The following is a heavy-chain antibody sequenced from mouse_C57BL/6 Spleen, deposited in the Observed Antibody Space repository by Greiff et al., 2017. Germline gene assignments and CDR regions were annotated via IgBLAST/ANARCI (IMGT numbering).Heavy chain of an antibody. V-gene: IGHV1-59*01. CDR3: ARTSSYGSSYDDAMDY. CDR1: GYTFTSYW. D-gene: IGHD1-1*01. CDR2: IDPSDSYT. Sequence: VQLQQPGAELVRPGTSVKLSCKASGYTFTSYWMHWVKQRPGQGLEWIGVIDPSDSYTNYTQKFKGKATLTVDTSSSTAYLQLSSLTSEDSAVYYCARTSSYGSSYDDAMDYWGQGTSVTVSS. J-gene: IGHJ4*01.